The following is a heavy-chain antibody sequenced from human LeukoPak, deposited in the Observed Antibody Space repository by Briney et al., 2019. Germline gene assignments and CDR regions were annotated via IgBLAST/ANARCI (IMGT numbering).Heavy chain of an antibody. V-gene: IGHV3-23*01. CDR1: GFTFSSYG. CDR3: AKDHSSRVTGYYFDY. Sequence: GRTLRLSCAASGFTFSSYGMSWVRQAPGKGLEWVSAISGSGGSTYYADSVKGRFTISRDNSKNTLYLQMNSLRAEDTAVYYCAKDHSSRVTGYYFDYWGQGTLVTVSS. J-gene: IGHJ4*02. D-gene: IGHD2-21*02. CDR2: ISGSGGST.